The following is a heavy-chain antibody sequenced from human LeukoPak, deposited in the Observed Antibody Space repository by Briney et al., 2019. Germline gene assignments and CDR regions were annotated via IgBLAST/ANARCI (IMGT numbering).Heavy chain of an antibody. CDR1: GFTFSSYG. D-gene: IGHD6-13*01. V-gene: IGHV3-33*01. CDR2: IWYDGSNK. J-gene: IGHJ4*02. Sequence: GGSLRLSCAASGFTFSSYGMHWVRQAPGKRLEWVAVIWYDGSNKYYADSVKGRFTISRDNSKNTLYLQMNSLRAEDTAVYYCARDPPTEAAGPRFQFDYWGQGTLVTVSS. CDR3: ARDPPTEAAGPRFQFDY.